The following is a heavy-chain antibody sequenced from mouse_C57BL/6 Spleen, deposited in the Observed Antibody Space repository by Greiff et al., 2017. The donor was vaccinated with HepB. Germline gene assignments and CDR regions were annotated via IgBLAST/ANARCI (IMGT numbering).Heavy chain of an antibody. J-gene: IGHJ3*01. CDR1: GYTFTSYW. Sequence: VQLQQPGAELVRPGSSVKLSCKASGYTFTSYWMHWVKQRPIQGLEWIGNIDPSDSETHYNQKFKDKATLTVDKSSSTAYMQLSSLTSVDSAVYYWASSSYYGSSYPFAYWGQGTLVTVSA. CDR2: IDPSDSET. CDR3: ASSSYYGSSYPFAY. V-gene: IGHV1-52*01. D-gene: IGHD1-1*01.